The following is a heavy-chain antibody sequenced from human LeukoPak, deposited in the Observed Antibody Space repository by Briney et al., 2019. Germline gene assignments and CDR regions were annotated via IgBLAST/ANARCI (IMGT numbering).Heavy chain of an antibody. V-gene: IGHV1-69*13. D-gene: IGHD6-6*01. CDR2: IIPIFGTA. J-gene: IGHJ6*03. Sequence: SVKVSCKASGGTFSSYAISWVRQAPGQGLEWMGGIIPIFGTANYAQKFQGRVTITADESTGTAYMELNSLRSEDTAVYYCARTGSSSPGSYNYYMDVWGKGTTVTVSS. CDR3: ARTGSSSPGSYNYYMDV. CDR1: GGTFSSYA.